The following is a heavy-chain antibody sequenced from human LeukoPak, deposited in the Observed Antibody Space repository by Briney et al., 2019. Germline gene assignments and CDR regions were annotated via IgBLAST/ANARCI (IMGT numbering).Heavy chain of an antibody. V-gene: IGHV3-33*01. CDR3: ARDRVATITWYFDY. D-gene: IGHD5-12*01. CDR2: IWYDGSNK. Sequence: PGGSLRLSCAASGFTFSSYGMHWVRQAPGKGLEWEAVIWYDGSNKYYADSVKGRFTISRDNSKNTLYLQTNSLRAEDTAVYYCARDRVATITWYFDYWGQGTLVTVSS. J-gene: IGHJ4*02. CDR1: GFTFSSYG.